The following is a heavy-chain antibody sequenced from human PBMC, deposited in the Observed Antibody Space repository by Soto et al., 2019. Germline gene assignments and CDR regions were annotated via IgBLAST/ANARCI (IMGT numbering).Heavy chain of an antibody. V-gene: IGHV3-66*01. Sequence: EAHLVGSGGGLVQHGGSLRLSCAASGFAVSANYLSWVRQAPGKGLEWVSLIYSGGDTDYADSVRGRFTISRDNSKNTLYLQMNSLKAEVTAVYYCATRMTTAPYWGQGALVNVSS. J-gene: IGHJ4*02. D-gene: IGHD4-17*01. CDR2: IYSGGDT. CDR3: ATRMTTAPY. CDR1: GFAVSANY.